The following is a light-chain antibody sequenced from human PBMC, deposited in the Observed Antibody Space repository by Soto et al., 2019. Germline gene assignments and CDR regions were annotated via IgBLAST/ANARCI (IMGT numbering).Light chain of an antibody. V-gene: IGLV2-8*01. CDR1: SSDVGGYNY. CDR3: SSYAGSNIHYV. Sequence: QSVLTQPPSASGSPGQSVTISCTGTSSDVGGYNYVSWYQQHPGKAPKLMIYEVSKRPSGVPGRFSGSKSGNTASLTVSGLQAEDEADYYCSSYAGSNIHYVFGTGTKVTVL. CDR2: EVS. J-gene: IGLJ1*01.